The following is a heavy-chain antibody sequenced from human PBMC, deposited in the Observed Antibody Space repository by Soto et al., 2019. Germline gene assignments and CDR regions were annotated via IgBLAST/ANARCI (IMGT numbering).Heavy chain of an antibody. V-gene: IGHV1-2*04. D-gene: IGHD3-10*01. CDR3: ARSLYYGSGSYYDYGLDV. J-gene: IGHJ6*02. Sequence: ASVEVSCKASGYTFTGHYMHWVRQAPGQGLEWMGWINPNSGGTNYAQKFQDWITMTRDTSISTAYMELSRLRYDDTAVYYCARSLYYGSGSYYDYGLDVWGQGTTVTVS. CDR2: INPNSGGT. CDR1: GYTFTGHY.